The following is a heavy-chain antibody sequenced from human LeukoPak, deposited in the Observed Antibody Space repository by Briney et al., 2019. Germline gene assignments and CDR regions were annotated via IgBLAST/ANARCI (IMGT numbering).Heavy chain of an antibody. CDR3: ARGRGLRFLEWLFINWFDP. V-gene: IGHV4-34*01. D-gene: IGHD3-3*01. Sequence: SETLSLTCAVYGGSFSGYYWSRIRQPPGKGLEWIGEINHSGSTNYNPSLKSRVTISVDTSKNQFSLKLSSVTAADTAVYYCARGRGLRFLEWLFINWFDPWGQGTLVTVSS. J-gene: IGHJ5*02. CDR2: INHSGST. CDR1: GGSFSGYY.